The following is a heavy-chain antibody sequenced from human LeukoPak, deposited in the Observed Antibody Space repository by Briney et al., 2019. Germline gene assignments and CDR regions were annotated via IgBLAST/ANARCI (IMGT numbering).Heavy chain of an antibody. CDR1: GFTFSNYA. CDR2: ITSGGGTT. V-gene: IGHV3-23*01. CDR3: ARDPPRAAWVFDY. J-gene: IGHJ4*02. D-gene: IGHD6-25*01. Sequence: GGSLRLSCAASGFTFSNYAMSWVRQAPGKALEWVSAITSGGGTTYYAGSVKGRFTISRDNSKNTLYLQMNSLRAEDTAVYYCARDPPRAAWVFDYWGQGTLISVSS.